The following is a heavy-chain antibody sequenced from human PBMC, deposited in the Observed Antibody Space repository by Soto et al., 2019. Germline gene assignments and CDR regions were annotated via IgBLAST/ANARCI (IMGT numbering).Heavy chain of an antibody. CDR2: IYYSGST. V-gene: IGHV4-59*08. Sequence: QVQLQESGPGLVKPSETLSLTCTVSGGSISSYYWSWIRQPPGKGLEWIGYIYYSGSTNYNPSLKSRVTISVDTPKNQFSMKLSSVTAADSAVYYCARQEYPYGDYFGYYFDYWGQGTLVTVSS. CDR1: GGSISSYY. CDR3: ARQEYPYGDYFGYYFDY. D-gene: IGHD4-17*01. J-gene: IGHJ4*02.